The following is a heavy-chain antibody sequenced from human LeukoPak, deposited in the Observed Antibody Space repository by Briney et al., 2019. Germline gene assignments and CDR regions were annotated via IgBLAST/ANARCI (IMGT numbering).Heavy chain of an antibody. CDR2: ISSSSSYI. Sequence: GGTLRLSCAASGFTFSSYSMNWVRQAPGKGLEWVSSISSSSSYIYYADSVKGRFTISRDNAKNSLYLQMNSLRAEDTAVYYCARGGYGDYGNDAFDIWGQGTMVTVPA. J-gene: IGHJ3*02. V-gene: IGHV3-21*01. D-gene: IGHD4-17*01. CDR1: GFTFSSYS. CDR3: ARGGYGDYGNDAFDI.